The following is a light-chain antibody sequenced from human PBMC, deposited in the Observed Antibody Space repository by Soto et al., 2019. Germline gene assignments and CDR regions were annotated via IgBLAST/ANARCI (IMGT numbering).Light chain of an antibody. V-gene: IGLV3-21*01. CDR3: QVWDISSGHVV. CDR1: NIGSKS. J-gene: IGLJ3*02. CDR2: YES. Sequence: SYELTQPPSGSVAPGKTASVACGGSNIGSKSVHWYHKKSGQAPVLVMYYESDRPSGIPERFSGSNSGNTATLTISRVEAGDEADYYCQVWDISSGHVVFGGGTKLTV.